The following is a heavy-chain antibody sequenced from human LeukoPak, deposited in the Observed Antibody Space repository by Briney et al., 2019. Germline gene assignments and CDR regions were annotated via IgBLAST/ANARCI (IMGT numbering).Heavy chain of an antibody. Sequence: GGSLRLSCAASGFTFSSYWMSWVRQAPGKGLEWVANIKEDGSEKYYVDSVKGRLTISRDTAKSSLYLQMNSLRAEDTAVYYCARLRAGDYFDYWGQGTLVTVFS. CDR1: GFTFSSYW. V-gene: IGHV3-7*04. D-gene: IGHD6-19*01. CDR2: IKEDGSEK. J-gene: IGHJ4*02. CDR3: ARLRAGDYFDY.